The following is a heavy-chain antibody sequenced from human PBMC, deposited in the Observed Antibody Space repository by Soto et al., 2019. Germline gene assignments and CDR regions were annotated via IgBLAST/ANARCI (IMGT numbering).Heavy chain of an antibody. CDR3: ARQIPGIAAAGPGEDAFDI. CDR1: GFTFSSYW. J-gene: IGHJ3*02. D-gene: IGHD6-13*01. CDR2: IKQDGSEK. V-gene: IGHV3-7*01. Sequence: HPGGSLRLSCAASGFTFSSYWMSWVRQAPGKGLEWVANIKQDGSEKYYVDSVKGRFTISRDNAKNSLYLQMNSLRAEDTAVYYCARQIPGIAAAGPGEDAFDIWGQGTMVTVSS.